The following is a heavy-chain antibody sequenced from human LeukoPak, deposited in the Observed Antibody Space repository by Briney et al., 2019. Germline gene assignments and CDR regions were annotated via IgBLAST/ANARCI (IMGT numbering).Heavy chain of an antibody. CDR3: ARGGGYSYGSFDY. CDR2: INRDGSST. Sequence: PGGSLRLSCAASGIIFSNYWVHWVRHAPGKGLVWVSRINRDGSSTSYADSVKGRFTISRDNAKNTLYLQMNSLRAEDTAVYYCARGGGYSYGSFDYWGQGTLVTVSS. J-gene: IGHJ4*02. D-gene: IGHD5-18*01. CDR1: GIIFSNYW. V-gene: IGHV3-74*01.